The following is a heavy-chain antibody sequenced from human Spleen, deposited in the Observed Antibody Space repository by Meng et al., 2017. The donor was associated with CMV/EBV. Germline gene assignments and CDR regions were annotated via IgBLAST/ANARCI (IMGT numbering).Heavy chain of an antibody. CDR1: GFSISSGYY. V-gene: IGHV4-59*01. Sequence: SETLSLTCSVSGFSISSGYYWSWIRQPPGKGLEWIGYIFYSGSTNYNPSLKSRVTISVDTSKNQFSLKLSSVTAADTAVYYCARDRQLVDAFDIWGQGTMVTVSS. CDR2: IFYSGST. CDR3: ARDRQLVDAFDI. D-gene: IGHD6-6*01. J-gene: IGHJ3*02.